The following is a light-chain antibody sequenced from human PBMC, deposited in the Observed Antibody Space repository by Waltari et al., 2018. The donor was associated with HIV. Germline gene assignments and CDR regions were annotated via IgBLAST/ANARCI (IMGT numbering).Light chain of an antibody. CDR3: ASFTRVQSLV. V-gene: IGLV2-18*02. J-gene: IGLJ3*02. Sequence: PQLLLSGVNSRPSGVSDRFSGFKSGSTASLTISRLQTEDEADYYCASFTRVQSLVFGGGTRLTVL. CDR2: GVN.